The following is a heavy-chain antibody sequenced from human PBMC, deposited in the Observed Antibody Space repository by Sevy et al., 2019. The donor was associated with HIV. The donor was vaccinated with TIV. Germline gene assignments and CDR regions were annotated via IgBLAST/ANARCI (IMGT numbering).Heavy chain of an antibody. CDR1: GFTFSNHA. V-gene: IGHV3-30*02. D-gene: IGHD2-8*02. Sequence: GGSPRLSCAASGFTFSNHAMHWVRQAPGKGLEWVAFIRYDGSNEYYADSVKGRFTISRDNSKNTLYLQMNSLRPEDTAVYYCAKDRKVLLVVYAIPFDVFDIWGQGTMVTVSS. CDR2: IRYDGSNE. J-gene: IGHJ3*02. CDR3: AKDRKVLLVVYAIPFDVFDI.